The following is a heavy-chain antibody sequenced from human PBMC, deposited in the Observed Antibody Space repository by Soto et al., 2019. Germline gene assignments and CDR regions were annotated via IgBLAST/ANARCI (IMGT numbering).Heavy chain of an antibody. CDR1: AFTFSSYS. CDR3: ARDHGLSSYAFDI. D-gene: IGHD2-15*01. Sequence: GASLRTSFAASAFTFSSYSMNWVRQAPGKGLEWASSISSSSSYIYYADSVKGRFTISRDNAKNSLYLQMNSLRAEVKAVYYYARDHGLSSYAFDIWGQGTMVTVSS. V-gene: IGHV3-21*01. CDR2: ISSSSSYI. J-gene: IGHJ3*02.